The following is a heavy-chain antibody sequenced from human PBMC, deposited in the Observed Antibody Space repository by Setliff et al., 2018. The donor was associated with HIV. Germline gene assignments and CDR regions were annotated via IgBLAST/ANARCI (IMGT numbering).Heavy chain of an antibody. J-gene: IGHJ4*02. D-gene: IGHD5-18*01. Sequence: GGSLRLSCAASGFTFSKAWMNWVRRAPGKGLEWVGRIKSKRDGGAIDYADSVKGRFTISRDNSKNTLYLQMNSLRAEDTAVYYCVQLWSPGYWGQGTLVTVSS. V-gene: IGHV3-15*01. CDR1: GFTFSKAW. CDR3: VQLWSPGY. CDR2: IKSKRDGGAI.